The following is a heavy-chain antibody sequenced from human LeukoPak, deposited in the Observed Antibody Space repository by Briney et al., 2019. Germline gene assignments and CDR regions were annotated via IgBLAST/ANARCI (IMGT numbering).Heavy chain of an antibody. J-gene: IGHJ4*02. CDR3: ARHSGMAEYYSDY. D-gene: IGHD1-14*01. CDR1: GGSISSYY. V-gene: IGHV4-59*08. Sequence: SETLSLTCTVSGGSISSYYWSWIRQPPGKGLEWIGYIYYSGSTNYNPSLKSRVTISVDTSKNQFSLKLSSVTAADTAVYYCARHSGMAEYYSDYWGQGTLVTVSS. CDR2: IYYSGST.